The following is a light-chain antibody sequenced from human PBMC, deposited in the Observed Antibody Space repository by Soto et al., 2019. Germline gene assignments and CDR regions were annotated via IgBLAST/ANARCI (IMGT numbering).Light chain of an antibody. Sequence: DIVMTQSPLSLPVTPGEPASISCRCSQSLLHSNGYNYLVWYLQKPGQSPQLLIYLGSNRASGVPDRFSGSGSGTDFTLKISRVEAEDVGVYYCMQALQSPGTFGQGTKLEIK. CDR2: LGS. V-gene: IGKV2-28*01. J-gene: IGKJ2*02. CDR3: MQALQSPGT. CDR1: QSLLHSNGYNY.